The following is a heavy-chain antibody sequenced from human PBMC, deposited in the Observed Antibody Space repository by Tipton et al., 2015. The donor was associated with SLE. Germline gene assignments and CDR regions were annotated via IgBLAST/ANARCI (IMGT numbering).Heavy chain of an antibody. D-gene: IGHD6-6*01. Sequence: QLVQSGAEVKKPGASVKVSCKASGYTFTGYYMHWVRQAPGQGLEWMGIINPGVDTTTYTQNFQGRVTMTRDTSTNTVHMEVSSLRSEDTAVYYCARSREYSPSSGLDYWGQGSLVTVSS. V-gene: IGHV1-46*01. CDR3: ARSREYSPSSGLDY. J-gene: IGHJ4*02. CDR1: GYTFTGYY. CDR2: INPGVDTT.